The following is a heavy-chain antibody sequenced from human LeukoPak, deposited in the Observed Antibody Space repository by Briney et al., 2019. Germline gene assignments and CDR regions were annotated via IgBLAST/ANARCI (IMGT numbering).Heavy chain of an antibody. J-gene: IGHJ4*02. CDR2: ISAYNGNT. Sequence: ASVKVSCKASGYTFTSYGISWVRQAPGQGLEWMGWISAYNGNTNYAQKLQGRVTMTTDTSTSTAYMELRSLRSDDTAVYYCARSRSAYYYDSSGYYPFDYWGQGTLVTVSS. CDR1: GYTFTSYG. V-gene: IGHV1-18*01. CDR3: ARSRSAYYYDSSGYYPFDY. D-gene: IGHD3-22*01.